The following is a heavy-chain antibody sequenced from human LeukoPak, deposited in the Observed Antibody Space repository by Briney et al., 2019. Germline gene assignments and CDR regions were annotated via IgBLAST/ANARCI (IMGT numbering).Heavy chain of an antibody. Sequence: GGSLRLSCAASGFTFSSYAMSWVRQAPGKGLEWVSAIRGGDGSTYYADYVKGRFTISRDNSKNTLYLQMNSLRAEDTAVYYCAKFLPPHIVVANYYFDFWGQGTLVTVSS. CDR1: GFTFSSYA. J-gene: IGHJ4*02. CDR3: AKFLPPHIVVANYYFDF. CDR2: IRGGDGST. V-gene: IGHV3-23*01. D-gene: IGHD2-21*01.